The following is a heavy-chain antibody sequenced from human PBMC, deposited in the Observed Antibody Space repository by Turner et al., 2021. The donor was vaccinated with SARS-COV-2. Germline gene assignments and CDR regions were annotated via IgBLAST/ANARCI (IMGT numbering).Heavy chain of an antibody. J-gene: IGHJ6*02. CDR2: SGSI. D-gene: IGHD6-19*01. V-gene: IGHV3-9*01. CDR3: VKDLGYSSGGMDV. Sequence: EVQLVESGGGLVQPGRSLRLSCAASGFTFDDYAMHWVRQAPGKGLEWVSGSGSIGYADSVKGRFTISRDNAKNSLYLQMNSLRVEDTALYYCVKDLGYSSGGMDVWGQGTRSPSP. CDR1: GFTFDDYA.